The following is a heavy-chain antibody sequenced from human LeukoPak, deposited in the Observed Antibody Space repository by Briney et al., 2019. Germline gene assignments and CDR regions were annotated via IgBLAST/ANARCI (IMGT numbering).Heavy chain of an antibody. J-gene: IGHJ3*02. Sequence: PGGSLRLSCAASGFTFSSYAMSWVRQAPGKGLEWVSAISGSGASTYYADSVRGRFAISRGNSKNTLYMQMNSLRADDTAIYYCAKDLFGSGSYYNDGGSDIWGQGTMVTVSS. D-gene: IGHD3-10*01. V-gene: IGHV3-23*01. CDR3: AKDLFGSGSYYNDGGSDI. CDR1: GFTFSSYA. CDR2: ISGSGAST.